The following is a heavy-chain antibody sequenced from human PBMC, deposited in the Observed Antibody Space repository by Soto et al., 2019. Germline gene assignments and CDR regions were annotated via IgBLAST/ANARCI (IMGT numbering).Heavy chain of an antibody. Sequence: QVQLQESGPGLVKPSGTLSLTCAVSGGSISSSNWWSWVRQPPGKGLEWIGEIYHSGSTNYNPSLKSRVTISLDKSQTQFSLKLSSVTAADTAVYYCASQLSYVMYGMDVWGQGPTVTVSS. J-gene: IGHJ6*02. CDR2: IYHSGST. CDR3: ASQLSYVMYGMDV. V-gene: IGHV4-4*02. CDR1: GGSISSSNW. D-gene: IGHD1-26*01.